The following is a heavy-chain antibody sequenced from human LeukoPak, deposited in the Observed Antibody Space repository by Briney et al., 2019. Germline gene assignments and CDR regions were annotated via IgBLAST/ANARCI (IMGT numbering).Heavy chain of an antibody. V-gene: IGHV3-30-3*01. CDR2: ISYDGDHK. D-gene: IGHD1-26*01. CDR3: AREYYSGNYYVFDY. CDR1: GFTYTEYA. J-gene: IGHJ4*02. Sequence: GGSLTLLCGACGFTYTEYAVLGPRQARGRAVVGGAVISYDGDHKYYPDSVKGRFTISRDNSKNTVYLQMNSLRVEDTAVYFCAREYYSGNYYVFDYWGQGTLVTVSS.